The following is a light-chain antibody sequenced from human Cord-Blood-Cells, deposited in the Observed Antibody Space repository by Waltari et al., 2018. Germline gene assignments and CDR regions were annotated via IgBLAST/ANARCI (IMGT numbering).Light chain of an antibody. J-gene: IGKJ1*01. V-gene: IGKV4-1*01. CDR2: WAS. CDR1: PSVLYSSNNNNY. Sequence: DIVMTQSPDSLAVSRVERATIHCQSSPSVLYSSNNNNYLAWYQQKPGQPPKLLIYWASTRESGVPDRFSGSGSGTDFTLTISSLQAEDVAVYYCQQYYSTPTFGQGTKVEIK. CDR3: QQYYSTPT.